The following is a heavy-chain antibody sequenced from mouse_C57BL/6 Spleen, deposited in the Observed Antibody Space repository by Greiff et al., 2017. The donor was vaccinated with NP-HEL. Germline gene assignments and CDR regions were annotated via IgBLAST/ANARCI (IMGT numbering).Heavy chain of an antibody. CDR1: GYTFTSYW. CDR2: IDPSDSYT. V-gene: IGHV1-50*01. CDR3: ARSSDYDVYYAMDY. Sequence: VQLQQPGAELVKPGASVKLSCKASGYTFTSYWMQWVKQRPGQGLEWIGEIDPSDSYTNYNQKFKGKATLTVETSSSTAYMQLSSLTSEDSAVYYCARSSDYDVYYAMDYWGQGTSVTVSS. J-gene: IGHJ4*01. D-gene: IGHD2-4*01.